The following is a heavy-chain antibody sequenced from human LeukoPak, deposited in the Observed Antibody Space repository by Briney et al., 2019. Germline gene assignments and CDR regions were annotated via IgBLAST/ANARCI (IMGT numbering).Heavy chain of an antibody. CDR2: MYYSGST. D-gene: IGHD3-3*01. V-gene: IGHV4-30-4*08. CDR1: GGSISSGDYF. J-gene: IGHJ3*02. CDR3: AREGKSFLSAKGAFDI. Sequence: SETLSLTCTVSGGSISSGDYFWSWIRQAPGKGLEWIGYMYYSGSTYSNPSLKSRVTISVDTSKNQFSLKLSSVTAADTAVYYRAREGKSFLSAKGAFDIWGQGTMVTVSS.